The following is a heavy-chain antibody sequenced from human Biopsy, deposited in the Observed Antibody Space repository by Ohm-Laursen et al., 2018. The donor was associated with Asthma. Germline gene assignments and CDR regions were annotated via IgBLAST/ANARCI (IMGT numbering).Heavy chain of an antibody. CDR3: ARHWNWGSFFDY. Sequence: GTLSLTWTVSGGSMSSSSYSWGWIRQPPGKGLEWIGSISYTGNTDIPSIRSRVTLSVDTSKNNFSLKLISVTAADTAVFYCARHWNWGSFFDYWGQGMLVTVSS. D-gene: IGHD7-27*01. J-gene: IGHJ4*02. CDR1: GGSMSSSSYS. V-gene: IGHV4-39*01. CDR2: ISYTGNT.